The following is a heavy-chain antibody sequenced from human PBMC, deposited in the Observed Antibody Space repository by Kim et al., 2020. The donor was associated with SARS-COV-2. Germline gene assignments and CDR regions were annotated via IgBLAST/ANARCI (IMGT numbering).Heavy chain of an antibody. J-gene: IGHJ4*02. Sequence: YYVDSVKCRFTMSRDNAKNSLHLQMSSLRTEDTAIYYCAALDTAQVPGGIWGQGTLVSVSS. V-gene: IGHV3-7*01. D-gene: IGHD3-10*01. CDR3: AALDTAQVPGGI.